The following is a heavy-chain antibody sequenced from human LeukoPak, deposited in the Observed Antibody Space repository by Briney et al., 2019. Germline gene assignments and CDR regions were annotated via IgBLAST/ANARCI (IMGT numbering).Heavy chain of an antibody. CDR1: GFTFSSYA. V-gene: IGHV3-23*01. D-gene: IGHD4-23*01. CDR3: AKDLGSVVTPPSLDY. CDR2: ASGSGGST. Sequence: GGSLRLSCAAFGFTFSSYAMSWVRQAPGKGLEWVSSASGSGGSTYYANSVKGRFTISRDNSKNTLYLQMNSLRAEDTAVYYCAKDLGSVVTPPSLDYRGQGTLVTVSS. J-gene: IGHJ4*02.